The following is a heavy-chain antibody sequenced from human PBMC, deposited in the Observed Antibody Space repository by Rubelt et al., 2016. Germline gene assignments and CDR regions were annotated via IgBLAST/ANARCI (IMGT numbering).Heavy chain of an antibody. CDR2: INAGNGNT. J-gene: IGHJ5*02. Sequence: QVQLVQSGAEVKKPGASVKVSCKASGYTFTSYAMHWVRQAPGQRLEWMGWINAGNGNTKYSQKFQGIGTITRDTSASTAYMELSSLRSEDTAVYYCARMRGPYSSSGGEFDPWGQGTLVTVSS. CDR1: GYTFTSYA. D-gene: IGHD6-13*01. CDR3: ARMRGPYSSSGGEFDP. V-gene: IGHV1-3*01.